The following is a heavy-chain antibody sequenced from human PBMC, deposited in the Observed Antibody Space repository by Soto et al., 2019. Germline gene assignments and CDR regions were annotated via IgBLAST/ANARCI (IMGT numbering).Heavy chain of an antibody. J-gene: IGHJ4*02. D-gene: IGHD3-10*01. V-gene: IGHV5-51*01. CDR3: ARSFGPNMVRGVITSIWPLDY. CDR1: GYSFTSYW. Sequence: PGESLKISCKGSGYSFTSYWIGWVRQMPGKGLEWMGIIYPGDSDTRYSPSFQGQVTISADKSISTAYLQWSSLKASDTAMYYCARSFGPNMVRGVITSIWPLDYWGQGTLVTVSS. CDR2: IYPGDSDT.